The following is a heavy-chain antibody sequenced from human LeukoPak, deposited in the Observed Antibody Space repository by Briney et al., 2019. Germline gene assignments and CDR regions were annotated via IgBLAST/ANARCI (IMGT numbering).Heavy chain of an antibody. D-gene: IGHD3-22*01. CDR2: ISSSSSTI. J-gene: IGHJ4*02. V-gene: IGHV3-48*01. CDR3: ARGAYYYED. Sequence: GGSLRLSCAASGFTFSSHSMNWVCQAPGKGLEWVSYISSSSSTIYYADSVKGRFTISRDNAKNSLYLQMNSLRAEDTAVYYCARGAYYYEDWGQGTLVTVSS. CDR1: GFTFSSHS.